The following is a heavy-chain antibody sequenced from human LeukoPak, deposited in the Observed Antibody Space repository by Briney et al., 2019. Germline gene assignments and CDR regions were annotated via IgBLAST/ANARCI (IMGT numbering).Heavy chain of an antibody. J-gene: IGHJ4*02. CDR2: IYPGDSDT. Sequence: GESLKISCKGSGYSFTSYWIGWVRQMPGKGLEWMGIIYPGDSDTRYSPSFQGQVTISADKSISTAYLQWSSLKASDTAMYYCXXXXXXXYXILSYFDYWGQGTLVTVSS. D-gene: IGHD3-9*01. CDR3: XXXXXXXYXILSYFDY. CDR1: GYSFTSYW. V-gene: IGHV5-51*01.